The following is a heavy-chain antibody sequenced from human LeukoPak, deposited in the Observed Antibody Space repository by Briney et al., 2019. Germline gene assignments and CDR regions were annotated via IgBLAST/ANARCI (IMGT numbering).Heavy chain of an antibody. CDR3: AKSANTWPYYFDY. CDR2: ISGSGGST. Sequence: GASLRLSCVASGFTFNNYAMSWVRQAPGKGLEWVSGISGSGGSTYYADSGEGRFTISRDNSKNTLFLQMNSLRAEDTAVYYCAKSANTWPYYFDYWGQGTLVTVSS. D-gene: IGHD3-10*01. V-gene: IGHV3-23*01. CDR1: GFTFNNYA. J-gene: IGHJ4*02.